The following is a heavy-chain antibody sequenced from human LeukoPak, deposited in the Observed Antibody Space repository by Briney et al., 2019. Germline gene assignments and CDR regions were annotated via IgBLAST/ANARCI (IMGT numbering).Heavy chain of an antibody. V-gene: IGHV1-2*02. CDR2: VNPNTGGT. Sequence: APVTVSCKASGYMFTGYYMHWVRQAPGQGLHWMGWVNPNTGGTNYAQDFQGRVTMTRDTSIGTGYMELSSLRSDDTAVYYCARARGYSGYDSSDYWGQGTLVTVSS. D-gene: IGHD5-12*01. CDR3: ARARGYSGYDSSDY. CDR1: GYMFTGYY. J-gene: IGHJ4*02.